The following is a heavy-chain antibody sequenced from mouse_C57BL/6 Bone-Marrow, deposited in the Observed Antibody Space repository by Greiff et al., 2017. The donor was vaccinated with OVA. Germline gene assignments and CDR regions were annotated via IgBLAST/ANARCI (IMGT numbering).Heavy chain of an antibody. V-gene: IGHV5-15*01. Sequence: EVQLVESGGGLVQPGGSLKLSCAASGFTFSDYGMAWVRQAPRKGPEWVAFISNLAYSIYYADTVTGRFTISRENAKNTLYLEMSSLRSEDTAMYYCARLYYGSSLDYWGQGTTLTVSS. CDR2: ISNLAYSI. CDR3: ARLYYGSSLDY. D-gene: IGHD1-1*01. CDR1: GFTFSDYG. J-gene: IGHJ2*01.